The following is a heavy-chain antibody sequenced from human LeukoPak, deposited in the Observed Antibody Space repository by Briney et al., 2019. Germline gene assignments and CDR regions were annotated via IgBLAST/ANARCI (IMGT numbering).Heavy chain of an antibody. D-gene: IGHD6-13*01. CDR3: AKSIRSYSSSCVDY. Sequence: GGSLRLSCAASGFTFSSYAMSWVHQAPGKGLEWVSAISGSGGSTYYADSVKGPFTISRDNSKNTLYLQMNSLRAEDTAVYYCAKSIRSYSSSCVDYWGQGTLVTVSS. CDR1: GFTFSSYA. J-gene: IGHJ4*02. V-gene: IGHV3-23*01. CDR2: ISGSGGST.